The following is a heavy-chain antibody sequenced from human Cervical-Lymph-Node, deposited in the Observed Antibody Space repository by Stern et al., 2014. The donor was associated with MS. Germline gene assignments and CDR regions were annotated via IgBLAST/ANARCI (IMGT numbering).Heavy chain of an antibody. Sequence: MQLVQSGAEVKKPGESLKISCEASGYRFRSYWIGWVRQVSGKGLEWMGIIYPDDSDTIYSPAFQGQVTISADTSINTAYLEWSSLKASDTAVYYCASTPDSSGLNYWGQGTLVTVSS. J-gene: IGHJ4*02. V-gene: IGHV5-51*01. CDR2: IYPDDSDT. D-gene: IGHD3-22*01. CDR3: ASTPDSSGLNY. CDR1: GYRFRSYW.